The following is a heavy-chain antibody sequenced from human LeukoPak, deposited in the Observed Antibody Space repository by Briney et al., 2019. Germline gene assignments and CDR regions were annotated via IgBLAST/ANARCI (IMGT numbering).Heavy chain of an antibody. J-gene: IGHJ4*02. D-gene: IGHD3-10*01. CDR2: ISYNSGTI. V-gene: IGHV3-48*01. CDR3: ARRGQDSYFDH. CDR1: GFLFSSTG. Sequence: GGSLRLSCAASGFLFSSTGMHWVRQAPGKGLEWVSYISYNSGTIYYANSVKGRFTISRDNAKNSLFLQVESLRAEDTAVYYCARRGQDSYFDHWGQGTLVAVSS.